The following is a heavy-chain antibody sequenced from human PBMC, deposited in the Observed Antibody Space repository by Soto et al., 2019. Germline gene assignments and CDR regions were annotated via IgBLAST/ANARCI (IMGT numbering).Heavy chain of an antibody. V-gene: IGHV4-59*08. CDR2: IYYSGST. CDR3: ARHKSGILTGYYPDYYYYMDV. J-gene: IGHJ6*03. D-gene: IGHD3-9*01. CDR1: GGSISSYY. Sequence: SETLSLTCTVSGGSISSYYWSWIRQPPGKGLEWIGYIYYSGSTNYNPSLKSRVTISVDTSKNQFSLKLSSVTAADTAVYYCARHKSGILTGYYPDYYYYMDVWGKGTTVTVSS.